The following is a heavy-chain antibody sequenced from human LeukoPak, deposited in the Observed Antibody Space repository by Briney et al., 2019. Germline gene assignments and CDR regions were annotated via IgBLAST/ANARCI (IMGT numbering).Heavy chain of an antibody. J-gene: IGHJ6*03. CDR1: GFTVSSNY. V-gene: IGHV3-53*01. CDR2: IYSGGST. Sequence: GSLRLSCAASGFTVSSNYMSWVRQAPGKGLEWVSVIYSGGSTYYADSVKGRFTISRDNSKNTLYLQMNSLRAEDTAVYYCARGNYYYYMDVWGKGTTVTVSS. CDR3: ARGNYYYYMDV.